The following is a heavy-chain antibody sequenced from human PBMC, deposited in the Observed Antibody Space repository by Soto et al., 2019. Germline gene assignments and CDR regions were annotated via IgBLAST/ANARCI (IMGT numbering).Heavy chain of an antibody. CDR1: GYTFTSYV. J-gene: IGHJ6*02. Sequence: GASVKVSCKASGYTFTSYVISWVRQAPGQGLQWMGWIAPYIGKTNYAQDLQGRVTMTTDTSTTTAYMEVRGLTSDDTATYYCARGGSSSYYYGMDVWGQGTTVTVSS. V-gene: IGHV1-18*04. CDR3: ARGGSSSYYYGMDV. D-gene: IGHD6-6*01. CDR2: IAPYIGKT.